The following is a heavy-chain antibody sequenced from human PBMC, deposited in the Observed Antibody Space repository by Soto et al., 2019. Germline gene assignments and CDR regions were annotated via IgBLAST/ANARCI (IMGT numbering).Heavy chain of an antibody. CDR2: SRGNGET. J-gene: IGHJ4*02. Sequence: GGSLRLSCTTSGFSFGDYAMTWVRQAPGKGLDWVSASRGNGETFYADSVRGRFTISRDNSKNTLYLQMNSLRAEDTAVYYCAKIGWAPVVADWEFDHWGQGTLVTVSS. CDR1: GFSFGDYA. V-gene: IGHV3-23*01. CDR3: AKIGWAPVVADWEFDH. D-gene: IGHD2-15*01.